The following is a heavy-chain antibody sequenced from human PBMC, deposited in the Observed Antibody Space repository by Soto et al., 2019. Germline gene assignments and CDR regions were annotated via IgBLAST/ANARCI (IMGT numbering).Heavy chain of an antibody. CDR1: GFTFSIYA. CDR2: ISGSSGTT. V-gene: IGHV3-23*01. D-gene: IGHD4-17*01. J-gene: IGHJ2*01. CDR3: ANDAYGWYFDL. Sequence: EVQLLESGGGLVQPGGSLRLSSASSGFTFSIYAMTWVRQSPGKGLEWVSTISGSSGTTSYADSVRGRFTISRDNSKNSLYLQMNSLRAEDTAVYYCANDAYGWYFDLWGRGTLVTVSS.